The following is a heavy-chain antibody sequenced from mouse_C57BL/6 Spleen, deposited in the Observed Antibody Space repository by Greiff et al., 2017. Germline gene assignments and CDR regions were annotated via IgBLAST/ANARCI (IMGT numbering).Heavy chain of an antibody. CDR1: GYTFTSYW. J-gene: IGHJ4*01. CDR3: AREVTTLYYYAMDY. Sequence: VQLQQPGAELVKPGASVKLSCKASGYTFTSYWMHWVKQRPGQGLEWIGMIHPNSGSTNYNEKFKSKATLTVDKSSSTAYMQLSSLTSEDSAVYYCAREVTTLYYYAMDYWGQGTSVTVSS. CDR2: IHPNSGST. D-gene: IGHD2-3*01. V-gene: IGHV1-64*01.